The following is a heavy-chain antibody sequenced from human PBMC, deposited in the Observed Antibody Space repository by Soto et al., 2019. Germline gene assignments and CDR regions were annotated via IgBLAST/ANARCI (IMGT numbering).Heavy chain of an antibody. CDR3: ARERYSTISWYFDL. CDR1: GFTCRSYA. J-gene: IGHJ2*01. D-gene: IGHD6-13*01. Sequence: QAQLVESGGGVVQPGRSLRLSCAASGFTCRSYAMHWVRQAPGKGLEWVAVISYDGSNKYNADSLKGRFILSRDISKHTVHLQMNSLRAEETAVYYCARERYSTISWYFDLWGRGTVVTVSS. V-gene: IGHV3-30-3*01. CDR2: ISYDGSNK.